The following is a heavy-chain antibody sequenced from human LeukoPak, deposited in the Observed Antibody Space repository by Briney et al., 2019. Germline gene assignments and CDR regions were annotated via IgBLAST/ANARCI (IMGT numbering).Heavy chain of an antibody. CDR3: ARCGYSDDFWSGYHDF. J-gene: IGHJ4*02. Sequence: ETLSLTCTVSGGSISSSSYYWGWIRQPPGKGLEWIGYIYYSGSTNYDPSLKSRVTISVDTSKNQFSLKLSSVTAADTAVYYCARCGYSDDFWSGYHDFWGQGTLVTVSS. V-gene: IGHV4-61*05. CDR2: IYYSGST. CDR1: GGSISSSSYY. D-gene: IGHD3-3*01.